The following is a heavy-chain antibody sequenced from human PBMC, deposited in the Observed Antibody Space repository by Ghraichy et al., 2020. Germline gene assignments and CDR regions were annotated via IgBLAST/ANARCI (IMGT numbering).Heavy chain of an antibody. CDR3: ARVEDPEEPYWYFDL. D-gene: IGHD1-14*01. V-gene: IGHV4-34*01. Sequence: SETLSLTCAVYGGSFSGYYWSWIRQPPGKGLEWIGEINHSGSTNYNPSLKSRVTISVDTSKNQFSLKLSSVTAADTAVYYCARVEDPEEPYWYFDLWGRGTLVTVSS. CDR1: GGSFSGYY. J-gene: IGHJ2*01. CDR2: INHSGST.